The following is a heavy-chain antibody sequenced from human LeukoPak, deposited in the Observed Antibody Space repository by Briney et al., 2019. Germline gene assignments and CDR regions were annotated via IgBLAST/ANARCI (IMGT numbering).Heavy chain of an antibody. CDR1: GFTSSSYE. J-gene: IGHJ4*02. Sequence: GGSLRLSCAASGFTSSSYEMNWVRQAPGKGLEWVSYISSSGSTIYYADSVKGRFTISRDNAKNSLYLQMNSLRAEDTAVYYCAREPTAVVGATSGFDYWGQGTLVTVSS. CDR2: ISSSGSTI. CDR3: AREPTAVVGATSGFDY. D-gene: IGHD1-26*01. V-gene: IGHV3-48*03.